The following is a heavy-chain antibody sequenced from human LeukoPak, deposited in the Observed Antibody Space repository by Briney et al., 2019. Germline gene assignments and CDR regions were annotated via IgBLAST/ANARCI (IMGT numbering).Heavy chain of an antibody. D-gene: IGHD3-10*01. J-gene: IGHJ4*02. CDR1: GFTFSSYA. Sequence: GGSLRLSCAASGFTFSSYAMSWVRQAPGKGLEWVSAISGSGGSTYYADSVKGRFTISRDNSKNTLYLQMSSLRAEDTAVYYCAMVRGVIKYYYFDYWGQGTLVTVSS. CDR3: AMVRGVIKYYYFDY. CDR2: ISGSGGST. V-gene: IGHV3-23*01.